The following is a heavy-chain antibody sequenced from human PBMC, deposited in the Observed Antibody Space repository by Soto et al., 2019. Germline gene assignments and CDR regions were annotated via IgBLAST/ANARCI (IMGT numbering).Heavy chain of an antibody. D-gene: IGHD3-22*01. J-gene: IGHJ2*01. Sequence: VQLVQSGAEVKKPGASVKVSCKASGYAFTSYGITWVRQAPGQGLEWMGWISTYNGYTNYAQKRQGRVTMTTDTSTSTAYMELRSLSSDDTAVYYCARDGGPFRDSRGYSDWYSDLWGRGTLVTVSS. V-gene: IGHV1-18*01. CDR2: ISTYNGYT. CDR3: ARDGGPFRDSRGYSDWYSDL. CDR1: GYAFTSYG.